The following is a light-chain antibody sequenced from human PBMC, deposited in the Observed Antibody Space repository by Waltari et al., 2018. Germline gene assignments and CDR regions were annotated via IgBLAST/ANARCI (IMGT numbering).Light chain of an antibody. V-gene: IGKV3-11*01. CDR2: DAS. CDR1: QSVDSY. CDR3: QQRSNWTPHT. Sequence: EIVLTQSPATLSLSPGDTATLSCRASQSVDSYLAWYQQKPGQPPRLLIYDASNRATGVPARFRGSGSGTDFTLTISSLEAEDFAVYYCQQRSNWTPHTFGQGARLEIK. J-gene: IGKJ2*01.